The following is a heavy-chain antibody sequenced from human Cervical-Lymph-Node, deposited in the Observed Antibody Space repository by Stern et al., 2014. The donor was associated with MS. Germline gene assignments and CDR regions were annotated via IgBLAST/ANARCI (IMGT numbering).Heavy chain of an antibody. D-gene: IGHD6-13*01. CDR2: INPSGGST. Sequence: VQLVQSGAEVKKPGASVKVSCKASGYNFTNFYIHWVRQAPGQGLEWMGIINPSGGSTHYAQKFQGRVAMTRDTSTGTVYMQLSSLRSEDTAVYYCARDKEYSSSPNWFDPWGQGTLVTVSS. J-gene: IGHJ5*02. CDR3: ARDKEYSSSPNWFDP. CDR1: GYNFTNFY. V-gene: IGHV1-46*01.